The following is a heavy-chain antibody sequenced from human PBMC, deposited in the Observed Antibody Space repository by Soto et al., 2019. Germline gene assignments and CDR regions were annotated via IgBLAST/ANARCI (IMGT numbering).Heavy chain of an antibody. J-gene: IGHJ6*02. Sequence: QVQLVQSGAEVKKPGSSVKVSCKASAGTFSSYAISWVRQAPGQGLEWMGGIIPIFGTANYAQKFQGRVTMTADASTSTAYMERSSLRSEDTAVYYCATRYCSGGSCTLHYYYGMDVWGQGTTVTVSS. CDR1: AGTFSSYA. V-gene: IGHV1-69*12. CDR2: IIPIFGTA. CDR3: ATRYCSGGSCTLHYYYGMDV. D-gene: IGHD2-15*01.